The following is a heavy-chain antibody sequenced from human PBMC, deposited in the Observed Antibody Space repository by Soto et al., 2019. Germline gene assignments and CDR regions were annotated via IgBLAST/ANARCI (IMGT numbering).Heavy chain of an antibody. D-gene: IGHD3-16*01. CDR1: GFTFRRYA. V-gene: IGHV3-23*01. J-gene: IGHJ4*02. CDR3: ASFQIYEYGYDDDY. Sequence: GGSLRLSCAASGFTFRRYAMSWVRQAPGKGLEWVSTISGNGDTTYYKDSVKGRFTISRDNSKNTLYLQMNSLRAEDTAVYFCASFQIYEYGYDDDYWGQGTLVTVSS. CDR2: ISGNGDTT.